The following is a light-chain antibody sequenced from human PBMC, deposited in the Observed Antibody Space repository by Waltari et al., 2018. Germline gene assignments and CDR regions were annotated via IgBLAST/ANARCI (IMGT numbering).Light chain of an antibody. CDR2: EVT. V-gene: IGLV2-23*02. CDR1: SSDFGSYNL. J-gene: IGLJ2*01. Sequence: QSALTQPASVSGSPGQSITISCTGASSDFGSYNLVSWYQQHPGKAPKVMIYEVTKRPSGFSDGFPGSRSGNTASLTIAGLQPEDEADYDCCSYAGSGTLDVVFGGGTKLTVL. CDR3: CSYAGSGTLDVV.